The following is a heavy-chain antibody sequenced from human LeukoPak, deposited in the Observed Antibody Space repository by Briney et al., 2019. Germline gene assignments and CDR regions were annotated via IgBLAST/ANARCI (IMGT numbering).Heavy chain of an antibody. CDR1: GGSISSYY. J-gene: IGHJ6*02. CDR3: ARGKGTSAAYYYYYGMDV. V-gene: IGHV4-59*01. Sequence: PSETLSLTCTVSGGSISSYYWSWIRQPPGKGLEWIGYIYYSGSTNYNPSLKSRVTISVDTSTNQFSLKLSSVTAADTAVYYCARGKGTSAAYYYYYGMDVWGQGTTVTVSS. D-gene: IGHD2-2*01. CDR2: IYYSGST.